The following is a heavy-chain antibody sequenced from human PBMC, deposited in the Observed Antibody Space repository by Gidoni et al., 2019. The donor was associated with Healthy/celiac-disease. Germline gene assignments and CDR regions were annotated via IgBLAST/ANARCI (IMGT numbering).Heavy chain of an antibody. J-gene: IGHJ4*02. CDR1: GGSFSGYY. CDR3: ARSRGVPGPFDY. V-gene: IGHV4-34*01. CDR2: INHSGST. Sequence: QVQLQQWGAGLLKPSETLSLTCAGYGGSFSGYYWSWIRQPPGKGLEWIGEINHSGSTNYNPSLKSRVTISVDTSKNQFSLKLSSVTAADTAVYYCARSRGVPGPFDYWGQGTLVTVST. D-gene: IGHD3-10*01.